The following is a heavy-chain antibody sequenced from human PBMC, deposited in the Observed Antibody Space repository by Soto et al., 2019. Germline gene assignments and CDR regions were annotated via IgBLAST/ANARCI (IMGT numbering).Heavy chain of an antibody. CDR2: IKEDGSEK. V-gene: IGHV3-7*01. CDR1: GFDSRRYW. Sequence: GGSLRLSCAASGFDSRRYWMSWVRPAPGKGLEWVAHIKEDGSEKYYVDSVKGRFTISRDIAKSSLYLQMSSLRVEDTAVYYCTTLYYFAFNYWGQGALVTVSS. J-gene: IGHJ4*02. D-gene: IGHD3-16*01. CDR3: TTLYYFAFNY.